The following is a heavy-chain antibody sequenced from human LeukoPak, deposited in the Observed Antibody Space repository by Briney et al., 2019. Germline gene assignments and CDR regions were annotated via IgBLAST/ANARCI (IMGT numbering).Heavy chain of an antibody. CDR1: GGSISSGSYY. Sequence: SQTLSLTCTVSGGSISSGSYYWSWIRQPAGKGLEWIGRIYTSGSTNYDPSLKSRVTISVDTSKNQFSLKLSSVTAADTAMYYCARGESSSSPLYYYYYYMDVWGKGTTVTVSS. J-gene: IGHJ6*03. CDR3: ARGESSSSPLYYYYYYMDV. D-gene: IGHD6-6*01. CDR2: IYTSGST. V-gene: IGHV4-61*02.